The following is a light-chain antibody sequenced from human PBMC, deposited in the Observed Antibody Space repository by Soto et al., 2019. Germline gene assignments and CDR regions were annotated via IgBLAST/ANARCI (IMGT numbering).Light chain of an antibody. V-gene: IGKV1-5*01. Sequence: DIQMTQSPSTLSESVGDRVTITCRASQSISSCLAWYQQKPGTAPKLLIYDASSLDSGVPSRFSGSGAWTKYTRTSSSLHPNDSASYDRQQYNSYFGPRTKVYIK. CDR2: DAS. CDR3: QQYNSY. CDR1: QSISSC. J-gene: IGKJ3*01.